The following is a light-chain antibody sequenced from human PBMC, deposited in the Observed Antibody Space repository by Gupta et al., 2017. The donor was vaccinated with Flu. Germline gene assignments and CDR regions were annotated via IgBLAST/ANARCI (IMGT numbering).Light chain of an antibody. Sequence: ASQSLVYSDGNTYLNWFQQRPGQSPRRLIYKVLNRDSGVPDRFSGSGSATDFTLEITRVEAEDVGVYYCLQGTPWTYTFGQGTYLEVK. CDR1: QSLVYSDGNTY. J-gene: IGKJ2*01. V-gene: IGKV2-30*01. CDR3: LQGTPWTYT. CDR2: KVL.